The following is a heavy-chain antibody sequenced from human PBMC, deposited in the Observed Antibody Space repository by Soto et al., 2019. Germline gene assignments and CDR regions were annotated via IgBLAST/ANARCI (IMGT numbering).Heavy chain of an antibody. CDR3: ARGIRSSSPFDY. D-gene: IGHD6-6*01. Sequence: PSETLSLTCTVSGGSISSGGYYWSWIRQHPGKGLEWIGYIYYSGSTYYNPSLKSRVTISVDTSKNQFSLKLSSVTAADTAVYYCARGIRSSSPFDYWGQGTLVTVSS. V-gene: IGHV4-31*03. J-gene: IGHJ4*02. CDR1: GGSISSGGYY. CDR2: IYYSGST.